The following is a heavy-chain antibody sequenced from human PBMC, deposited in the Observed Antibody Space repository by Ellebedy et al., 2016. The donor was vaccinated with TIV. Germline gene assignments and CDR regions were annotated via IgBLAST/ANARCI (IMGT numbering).Heavy chain of an antibody. D-gene: IGHD4-17*01. CDR3: ARRGSYGDYAVQINSWFDP. CDR2: IYQDGSDE. Sequence: GESLKISCAASGFSFRSYWMSWVRQAPGKGLEWVANIYQDGSDEYYVDSVKGRFTISRDNDNKALVLQMNSLRVEDTAVYYCARRGSYGDYAVQINSWFDPWGRGTLVTVSS. V-gene: IGHV3-7*01. CDR1: GFSFRSYW. J-gene: IGHJ5*02.